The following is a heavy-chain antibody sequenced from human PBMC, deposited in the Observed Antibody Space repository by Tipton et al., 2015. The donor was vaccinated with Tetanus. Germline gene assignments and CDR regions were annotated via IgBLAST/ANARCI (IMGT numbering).Heavy chain of an antibody. CDR1: GGSFSTYI. J-gene: IGHJ4*02. D-gene: IGHD3-22*01. Sequence: QSGAEVKRPGSSVKVSCKTSGGSFSTYITSWVRQAPGQGLEWMGGIIPIFGTITYAQKFKGRVTITADKSTNTAYMELSSLTSEDTAAYYCARSRGGTRVYYAIAFWGQGTLVTVSS. V-gene: IGHV1-69*06. CDR3: ARSRGGTRVYYAIAF. CDR2: IIPIFGTI.